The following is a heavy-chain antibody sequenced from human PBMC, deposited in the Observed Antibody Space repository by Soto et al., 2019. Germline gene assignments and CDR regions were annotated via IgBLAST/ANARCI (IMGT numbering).Heavy chain of an antibody. J-gene: IGHJ4*02. CDR1: GFALSNYA. CDR2: ISGSGAGT. D-gene: IGHD6-19*01. V-gene: IGHV3-23*01. CDR3: AKYTGGWDFDY. Sequence: LRLSCAASGFALSNYAMSWVRQAPAKGLVWVSSISGSGAGTYYADSVQGRFTISRDNAKNALYLQMNSLRAEDTAVYYCAKYTGGWDFDYWGQGTLVTVSS.